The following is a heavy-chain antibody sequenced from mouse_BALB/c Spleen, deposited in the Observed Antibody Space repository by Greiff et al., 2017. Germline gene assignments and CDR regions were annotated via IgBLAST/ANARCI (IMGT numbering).Heavy chain of an antibody. D-gene: IGHD1-1*01. CDR1: GFNIKDTY. J-gene: IGHJ2*01. CDR3: ARKTTGYGSSFDY. CDR2: IDPANGNT. Sequence: EVQLQQSGAELVKPGASVKLSCTASGFNIKDTYMHWVKQRPEQGLEWIGRIDPANGNTKYDPKFQGKATITADTSSNTAYLQLSSLTSEDTAVYYWARKTTGYGSSFDYWGQGTTLTVSS. V-gene: IGHV14-3*02.